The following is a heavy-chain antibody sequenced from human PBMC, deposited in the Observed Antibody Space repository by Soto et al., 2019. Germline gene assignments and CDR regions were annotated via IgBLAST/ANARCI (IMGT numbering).Heavy chain of an antibody. CDR1: GFTFSSYG. V-gene: IGHV3-33*01. Sequence: LRLSCAASGFTFSSYGMHWVRQAPGKGLEWVAVIWYDGSNKYYADSVKGRFTISRDNSKNTLYLQMNSLRAEDTAVYYCARKRAPYYFDYWGQGTLVTVSS. CDR2: IWYDGSNK. CDR3: ARKRAPYYFDY. J-gene: IGHJ4*02.